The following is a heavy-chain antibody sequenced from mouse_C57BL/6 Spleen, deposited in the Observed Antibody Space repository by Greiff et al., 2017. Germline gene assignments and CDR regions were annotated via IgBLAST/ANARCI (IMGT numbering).Heavy chain of an antibody. CDR3: ARSRLSYGYDVGFAY. CDR1: GYTFTSYW. CDR2: IYPSDSET. V-gene: IGHV1-61*01. D-gene: IGHD2-2*01. J-gene: IGHJ3*01. Sequence: QVQLQQPGAELVRPGSSVKLSCKASGYTFTSYWMDWVKQRPGQGLEWIGNIYPSDSETHYNQKFKDKATLTVDKSSSTAYMQLSSLTSEDSAVYYCARSRLSYGYDVGFAYWGQGTLVTVSA.